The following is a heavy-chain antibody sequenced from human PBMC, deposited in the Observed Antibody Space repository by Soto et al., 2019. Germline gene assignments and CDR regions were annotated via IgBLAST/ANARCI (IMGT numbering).Heavy chain of an antibody. J-gene: IGHJ4*02. V-gene: IGHV3-48*01. CDR3: ARDLNYGLFDY. CDR1: ESTLGTFT. Sequence: EVQLVESGGGLVQPGGSLGLSCAASESTLGTFTRTWFRQAPGKGLGWVSYIGGISRTICYADSVKGRFTISRDNAKNSLYLQLNSLRAEDTAVYYCARDLNYGLFDYWGQGTLVTVSS. CDR2: IGGISRTI. D-gene: IGHD4-17*01.